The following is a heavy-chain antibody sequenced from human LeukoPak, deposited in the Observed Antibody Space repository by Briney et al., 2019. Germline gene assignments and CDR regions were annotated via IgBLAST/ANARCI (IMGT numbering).Heavy chain of an antibody. J-gene: IGHJ6*02. Sequence: SETLSLTCTVSGGSISSGGYYWSWIRQHPGKGLEWIGYIYYSGSTYYNPSLKSRVTISVDTSKNQFSLKLSSVTAADTAVYYCARCSSTYYYGTDVWGQGTTVTVSS. V-gene: IGHV4-31*03. CDR1: GGSISSGGYY. CDR3: ARCSSTYYYGTDV. D-gene: IGHD2-2*01. CDR2: IYYSGST.